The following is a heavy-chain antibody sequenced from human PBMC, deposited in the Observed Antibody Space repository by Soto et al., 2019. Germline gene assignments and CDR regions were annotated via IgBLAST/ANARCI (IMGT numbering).Heavy chain of an antibody. CDR3: AKEQSGSGSYSAFGYYYYGMDV. V-gene: IGHV3-30*18. Sequence: GGSLRLSCAASGFTFSSYGMHWVRQAPGKGLEWVAVISYDGSNKYYADSVKGRFTISRDNSKNTLYLQMNSLRAEETAVYYCAKEQSGSGSYSAFGYYYYGMDVWGQGTTVTVSS. D-gene: IGHD3-10*01. J-gene: IGHJ6*02. CDR2: ISYDGSNK. CDR1: GFTFSSYG.